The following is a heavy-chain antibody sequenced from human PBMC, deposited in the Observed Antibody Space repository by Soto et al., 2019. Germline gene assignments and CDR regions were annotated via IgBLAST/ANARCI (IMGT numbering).Heavy chain of an antibody. Sequence: QVQLVESGGGVVQLGRSLRLSCAASEFTFSNYGIHWVRQAPGKGLEWVAVILNDGSNRYHADSVKDRFTISRDNSKNTLYLQMNSLRAEDTAVYYCARDDEYSGNGMDVWGQGTPVTVS. D-gene: IGHD3-10*01. CDR2: ILNDGSNR. CDR3: ARDDEYSGNGMDV. J-gene: IGHJ6*02. V-gene: IGHV3-33*01. CDR1: EFTFSNYG.